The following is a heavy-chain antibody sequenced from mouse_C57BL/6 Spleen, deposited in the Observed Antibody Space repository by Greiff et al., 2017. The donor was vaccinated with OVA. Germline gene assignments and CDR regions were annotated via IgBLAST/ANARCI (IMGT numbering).Heavy chain of an antibody. CDR1: GFNIKDYY. CDR2: LDPEDGET. Sequence: VQLKQSGAELVKPGASVKLSCTASGFNIKDYYMHWVKQRTEQGLEWIGRLDPEDGETKYAPKFQGKATITADTSSNTAYLPLSSLTSEDTAVYYCASRRITTVATGDYWGQGTTLTVSS. V-gene: IGHV14-2*01. D-gene: IGHD1-1*01. J-gene: IGHJ2*01. CDR3: ASRRITTVATGDY.